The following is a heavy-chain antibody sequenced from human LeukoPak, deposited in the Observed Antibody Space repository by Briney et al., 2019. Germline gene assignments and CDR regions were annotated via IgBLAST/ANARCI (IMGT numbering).Heavy chain of an antibody. J-gene: IGHJ4*02. CDR2: IYYSGST. CDR1: GGSISSYY. V-gene: IGHV4-59*01. Sequence: SETLSLTCTVSGGSISSYYWSWIRHPPGKGLEWIGYIYYSGSTNYNPSLKSRVTISVDTSKNQFSLKLSSVTAADTAVYYCARESSALTYYFDYWGQGTLVTVSS. CDR3: ARESSALTYYFDY.